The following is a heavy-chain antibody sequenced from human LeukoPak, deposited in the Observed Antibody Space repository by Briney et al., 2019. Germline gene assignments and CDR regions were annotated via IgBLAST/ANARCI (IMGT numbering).Heavy chain of an antibody. V-gene: IGHV3-30*03. D-gene: IGHD3-22*01. CDR2: ISYDGSNK. CDR1: GFTFSSYG. Sequence: PGRSLRLSCAASGFTFSSYGMHWVRQAPGKGLEWVAVISYDGSNKYYADSVKGRFTISRDNSKNTLYLQMNSLRAEDTAVYYCARTPHYYDSSGYQYNWFDPWGQGTLVTVSS. CDR3: ARTPHYYDSSGYQYNWFDP. J-gene: IGHJ5*02.